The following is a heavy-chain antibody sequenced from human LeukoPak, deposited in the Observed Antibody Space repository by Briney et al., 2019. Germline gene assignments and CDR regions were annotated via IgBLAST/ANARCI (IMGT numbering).Heavy chain of an antibody. Sequence: SETLSLTCSVSGGSINGYYWSWIRQPPGKGPEWIAYMYDSGRSDYSPSLTSRGTISVDTSKNQFSLKLSSVTAADAAVYYCARHLRGTPWYWGQGTLVTVPS. D-gene: IGHD1-14*01. CDR3: ARHLRGTPWY. V-gene: IGHV4-59*08. CDR2: MYDSGRS. CDR1: GGSINGYY. J-gene: IGHJ4*02.